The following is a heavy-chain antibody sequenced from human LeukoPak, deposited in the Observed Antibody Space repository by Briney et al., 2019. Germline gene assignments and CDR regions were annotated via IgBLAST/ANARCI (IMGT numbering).Heavy chain of an antibody. Sequence: SETLSLTCTVSGGPISSSAYYWGWIRQPPGKGLDWIGNIYNSGYANYSPSLKSRVTISVDTSKNQFSLKLSSVTAADTAVYYCARQAVGGRVGTTIDHWGQGTLVTVSA. V-gene: IGHV4-39*01. CDR2: IYNSGYA. CDR1: GGPISSSAYY. J-gene: IGHJ4*02. CDR3: ARQAVGGRVGTTIDH. D-gene: IGHD1-26*01.